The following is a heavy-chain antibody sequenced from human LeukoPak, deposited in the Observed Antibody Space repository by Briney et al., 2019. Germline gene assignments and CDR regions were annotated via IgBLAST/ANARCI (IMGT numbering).Heavy chain of an antibody. Sequence: PGGSLRLSCAASGFTFSSYWMHWVRQAPGKGLVWVSRINSDGRSTNYADSVKGRFTISRDNAKNTLYLQMSSLRAEDKAVYYCARGYDSSGYYLRAFDMWGQGTMVTVSS. CDR2: INSDGRST. V-gene: IGHV3-74*01. J-gene: IGHJ3*02. CDR1: GFTFSSYW. CDR3: ARGYDSSGYYLRAFDM. D-gene: IGHD3-22*01.